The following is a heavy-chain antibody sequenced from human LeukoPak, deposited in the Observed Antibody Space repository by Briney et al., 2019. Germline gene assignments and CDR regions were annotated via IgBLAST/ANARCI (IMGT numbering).Heavy chain of an antibody. D-gene: IGHD3-9*01. J-gene: IGHJ4*02. V-gene: IGHV1-2*02. CDR2: INPNSGGT. Sequence: ASVKVSCKASGYTFTGYYMHWVRQAPGQGLEWMGWINPNSGGTNYAQKFQGRVTMTRDTSISTAYMELSRLRSDDTAVYYCATEYYDILTGYPKWGQGTLVTVSS. CDR3: ATEYYDILTGYPK. CDR1: GYTFTGYY.